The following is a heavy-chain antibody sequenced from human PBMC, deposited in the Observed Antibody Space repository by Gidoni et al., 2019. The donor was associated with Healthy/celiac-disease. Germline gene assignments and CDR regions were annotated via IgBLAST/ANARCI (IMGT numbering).Heavy chain of an antibody. CDR3: ARDSIYYYGSGSYYRGPVLDY. D-gene: IGHD3-10*01. CDR1: GFTFSSYA. Sequence: QRVGPGGGVVQPGRSLRLSCGASGFTFSSYAMHWVRQAPGKGLEWVAVISYDGSNKYYADSVKGRFTISRDNSKNTLYLQMNSLRAEDTAVYYCARDSIYYYGSGSYYRGPVLDYWGQGTLVTVSS. J-gene: IGHJ4*02. V-gene: IGHV3-30-3*01. CDR2: ISYDGSNK.